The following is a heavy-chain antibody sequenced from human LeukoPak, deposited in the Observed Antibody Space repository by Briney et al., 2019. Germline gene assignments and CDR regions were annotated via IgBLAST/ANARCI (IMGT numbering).Heavy chain of an antibody. CDR3: AREVIAAPDY. CDR1: GFTFSSYS. CDR2: ISSSSSTI. J-gene: IGHJ4*02. V-gene: IGHV3-48*01. Sequence: GGSLRLSCAASGFTFSSYSRNWVRQAPGKGLEWVSYISSSSSTIYYADSVKGRFTISRDNAKNSLYLQMNSLRAEDTAVYYCAREVIAAPDYWGQGTLVTVSS. D-gene: IGHD6-25*01.